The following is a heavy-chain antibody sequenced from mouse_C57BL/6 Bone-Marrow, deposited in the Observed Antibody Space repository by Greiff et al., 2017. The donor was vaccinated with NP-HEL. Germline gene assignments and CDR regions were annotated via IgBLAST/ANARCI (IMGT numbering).Heavy chain of an antibody. D-gene: IGHD2-4*01. CDR2: IWRGGST. CDR1: GFSLTSYG. Sequence: QVQLQQSGPGLVQPSQSLSITCTVSGFSLTSYGVHWVRQSPGKGLEWLGVIWRGGSTDYNAAFMSRLSITTDNSKSQVFFKMNSLQADDTAIYYCAKTCDYDGPAWFAYWGQGTLVTVSA. V-gene: IGHV2-5*01. CDR3: AKTCDYDGPAWFAY. J-gene: IGHJ3*01.